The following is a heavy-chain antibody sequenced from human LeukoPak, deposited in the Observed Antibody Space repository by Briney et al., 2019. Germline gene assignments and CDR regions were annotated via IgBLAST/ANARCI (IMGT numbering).Heavy chain of an antibody. CDR1: GFTFSSYG. CDR2: ISGSGGST. D-gene: IGHD2-21*02. J-gene: IGHJ4*02. V-gene: IGHV3-23*01. CDR3: AKSAGGTLAYCGGDCLGLPDY. Sequence: GGSLRLSCAASGFTFSSYGMSWVRQAPGKGLEWVSAISGSGGSTYYADSVKGRFTISRDNSKNTLYLQMNSLRAEDTAVYYCAKSAGGTLAYCGGDCLGLPDYWGQGTLVTVSS.